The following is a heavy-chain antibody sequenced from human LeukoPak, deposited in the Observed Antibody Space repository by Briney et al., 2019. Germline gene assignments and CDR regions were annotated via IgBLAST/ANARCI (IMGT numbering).Heavy chain of an antibody. J-gene: IGHJ4*02. V-gene: IGHV3-7*01. CDR1: GFTFSSYW. D-gene: IGHD3-16*01. Sequence: PGGSLRLSCAASGFTFSSYWMSWVRQAPGKGLEWVANIKQDGSEKYNVDSVKGRFTISRDNAKNSPYLQMNSLRAEDTAVYYCARGGSAWSDFDYWGQGTLVTVSS. CDR2: IKQDGSEK. CDR3: ARGGSAWSDFDY.